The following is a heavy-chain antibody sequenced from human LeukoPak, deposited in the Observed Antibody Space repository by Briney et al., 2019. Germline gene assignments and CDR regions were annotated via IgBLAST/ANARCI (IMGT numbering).Heavy chain of an antibody. Sequence: PSETLSLTCTVSGGPISSGSYYWSWIRQPAGKGLEWIGRIYTSGSTNYNPSLKSRVTISVDTSKNQFSLMLSSVTAADTAVYYCARDPGYSYGYFDYWGQGTLVTVSS. V-gene: IGHV4-61*02. D-gene: IGHD5-18*01. CDR1: GGPISSGSYY. J-gene: IGHJ4*02. CDR3: ARDPGYSYGYFDY. CDR2: IYTSGST.